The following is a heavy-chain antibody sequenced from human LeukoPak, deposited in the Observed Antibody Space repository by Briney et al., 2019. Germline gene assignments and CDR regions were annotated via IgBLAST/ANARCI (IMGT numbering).Heavy chain of an antibody. Sequence: GSLQISCAAAGFTFRRYAMSRGRQAPGKGVEGVSAIIGSGGSTYYADSVKGRFPISRDNSKNTLYLQMNSLRAEDTAVYYCAKDPRWLHLNWFDPWGQGTLVIVSS. V-gene: IGHV3-23*01. CDR1: GFTFRRYA. CDR3: AKDPRWLHLNWFDP. CDR2: IIGSGGST. D-gene: IGHD5-24*01. J-gene: IGHJ5*02.